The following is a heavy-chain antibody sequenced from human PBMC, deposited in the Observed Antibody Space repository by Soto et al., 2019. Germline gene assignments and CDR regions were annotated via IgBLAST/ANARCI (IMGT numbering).Heavy chain of an antibody. CDR3: SRGILV. Sequence: QVQLQESGPGLVKPSQTLSLTCTVSGGSINSGGYCWSWIRQHPGKGLDWIGCISYGGSTSYNPSLENPVTTSVDTFKNQFSLKLTFVTGADTAVYYCSRGILVWGQGALITVSS. CDR1: GGSINSGGYC. D-gene: IGHD5-18*01. CDR2: ISYGGST. J-gene: IGHJ4*02. V-gene: IGHV4-31*01.